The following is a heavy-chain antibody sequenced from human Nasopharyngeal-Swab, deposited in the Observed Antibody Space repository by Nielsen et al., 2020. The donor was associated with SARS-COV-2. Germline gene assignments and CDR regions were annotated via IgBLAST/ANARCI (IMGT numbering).Heavy chain of an antibody. V-gene: IGHV4-4*02. CDR1: GGSISSSNW. D-gene: IGHD6-19*01. CDR2: IYHSGST. CDR3: ARVGGIAVAGTGGYFDL. Sequence: GALRLSCDVSGGSISSSNWWSWVRQPPGKGLEWIGEIYHSGSTNYNPSLKSRVTISVDKSKNQFSLKLSSVTAADTAVYYCARVGGIAVAGTGGYFDLWGRGTLVTVSS. J-gene: IGHJ2*01.